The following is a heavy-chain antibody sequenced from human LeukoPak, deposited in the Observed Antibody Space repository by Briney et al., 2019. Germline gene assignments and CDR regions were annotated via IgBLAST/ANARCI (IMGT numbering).Heavy chain of an antibody. V-gene: IGHV1-18*01. CDR1: GSTFTSYG. J-gene: IGHJ3*01. CDR2: ISAYNGNT. Sequence: ASVKVSCKASGSTFTSYGISWVRQAPGQGLEWMGWISAYNGNTNYAQKLQGRVTTTTDTSTSTAYMELRSLRSDDTAVYYCTSGSLGIHPENWRHAFDVWGQGTMVSVSS. CDR3: TSGSLGIHPENWRHAFDV. D-gene: IGHD1-1*01.